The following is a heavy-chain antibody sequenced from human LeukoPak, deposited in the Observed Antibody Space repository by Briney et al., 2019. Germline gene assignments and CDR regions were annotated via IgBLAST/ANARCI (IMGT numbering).Heavy chain of an antibody. CDR3: ARRKPYSSYRGWFDP. J-gene: IGHJ5*02. CDR2: IYYSGST. Sequence: SETLSLTCTVSGGSISSYYWSWIRQPPGKGLEWIGYIYYSGSTNYNPSLKSRVTISVDTSKNQFSLKLSSVTAADTAVYYCARRKPYSSYRGWFDPWGQGTLVTVSS. V-gene: IGHV4-59*12. CDR1: GGSISSYY. D-gene: IGHD6-19*01.